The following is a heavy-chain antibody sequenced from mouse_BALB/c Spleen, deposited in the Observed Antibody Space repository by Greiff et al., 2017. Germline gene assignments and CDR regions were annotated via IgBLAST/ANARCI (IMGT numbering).Heavy chain of an antibody. D-gene: IGHD2-1*01. CDR2: IWGDGST. Sequence: VKLVESGPGLVAPSQSLSITCTVSGFSLTGYGVNWVRQPPGKGLEWLGMIWGDGSTDYNSALKSRLSISKDNSKSQVFLKMNSLQTDDTARYYCARVRGNYGAYAMDYWGQGTSVTVSA. CDR1: GFSLTGYG. J-gene: IGHJ4*01. V-gene: IGHV2-6-7*01. CDR3: ARVRGNYGAYAMDY.